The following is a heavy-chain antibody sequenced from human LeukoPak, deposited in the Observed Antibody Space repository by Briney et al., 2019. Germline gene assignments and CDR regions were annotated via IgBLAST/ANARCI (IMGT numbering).Heavy chain of an antibody. CDR2: IRKKEKSYST. CDR3: SRDGSGSDDSAFDI. V-gene: IGHV3-72*01. CDR1: GFTFSDYI. Sequence: PGGSLRLSCVASGFTFSDYILDWVRQAPGKGLEWVGRIRKKEKSYSTEYVASVKGRFTISRDDLKKTLYLHMNSLQTEDTAVYYCSRDGSGSDDSAFDIRGPGTTVTVSS. J-gene: IGHJ3*02. D-gene: IGHD3-10*01.